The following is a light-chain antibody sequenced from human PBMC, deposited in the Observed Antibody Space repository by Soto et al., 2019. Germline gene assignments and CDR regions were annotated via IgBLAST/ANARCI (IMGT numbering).Light chain of an antibody. CDR2: AAS. V-gene: IGKV1-16*02. J-gene: IGKJ2*01. CDR1: QDIRDY. CDR3: QQYNSYPPT. Sequence: DIQMTQSPSSLSASVGDRVTISCRASQDIRDYLAWFQQKPGKPPKTLIYAASRLQPGVPSKFSGSGSGTDFTLXXXXXXXXXXXXYXCQQYNSYPPTFGQGTRLDI.